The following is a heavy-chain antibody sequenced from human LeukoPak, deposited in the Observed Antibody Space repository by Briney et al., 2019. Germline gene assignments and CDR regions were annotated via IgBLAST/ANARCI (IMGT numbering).Heavy chain of an antibody. V-gene: IGHV3-23*01. J-gene: IGHJ6*03. D-gene: IGHD5-12*01. CDR1: GFTFSSYA. Sequence: GGSLRLSCAASGFTFSSYAMSWVRQAPGKGLEWVSAISGSGGSTYYADSVKGRFTISRDNSKNTLYLQMNSLRAEDTAVYYCARGGKWLRKIYYYYMDVWGKGTTVTISS. CDR3: ARGGKWLRKIYYYYMDV. CDR2: ISGSGGST.